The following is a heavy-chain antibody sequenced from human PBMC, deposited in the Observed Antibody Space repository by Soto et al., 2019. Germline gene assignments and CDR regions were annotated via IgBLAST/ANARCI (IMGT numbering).Heavy chain of an antibody. D-gene: IGHD3-10*01. CDR1: GASVTSGGFY. Sequence: QVQLQEPGPRLVSPSETLSLTCTVSGASVTSGGFYWSWIRQPPGKGLEWIGYSYYNETAYYTPSLKSRAAISVDTSKNHFTLTRTSVTAADTAIYYCGALLAGGWGQGSLVTVSS. V-gene: IGHV4-30-4*01. CDR3: GALLAGG. J-gene: IGHJ4*02. CDR2: SYYNETA.